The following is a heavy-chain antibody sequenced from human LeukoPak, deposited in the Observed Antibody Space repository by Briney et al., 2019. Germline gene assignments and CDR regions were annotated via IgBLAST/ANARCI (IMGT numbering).Heavy chain of an antibody. CDR2: IIPILGIA. J-gene: IGHJ4*02. CDR1: GGTSSSYA. D-gene: IGHD3-22*01. CDR3: ASTYDSSGYYYDY. Sequence: SVKVSCKASGGTSSSYAISWMRQAPGQGLEWMGRIIPILGIANYAQKFQGRVTITADKSTSTAYMELSSLRSEDTAVYYCASTYDSSGYYYDYWGQGTLVTVSS. V-gene: IGHV1-69*04.